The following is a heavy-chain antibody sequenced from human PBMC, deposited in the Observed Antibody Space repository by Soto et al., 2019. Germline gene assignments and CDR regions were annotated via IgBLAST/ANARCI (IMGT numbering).Heavy chain of an antibody. Sequence: QVQLVQSGAEVKKPGASVKVSCKASGYTFTSYAMHWVRQAPGQRLEWMGWINAGNGNTKYSQKFQGRVTITRDTSASTAYMELSSLRSEDTAVYYCARISTIFVVVSTINYFDYWGQGTLVTVSS. CDR2: INAGNGNT. CDR1: GYTFTSYA. D-gene: IGHD3-3*01. J-gene: IGHJ4*02. V-gene: IGHV1-3*01. CDR3: ARISTIFVVVSTINYFDY.